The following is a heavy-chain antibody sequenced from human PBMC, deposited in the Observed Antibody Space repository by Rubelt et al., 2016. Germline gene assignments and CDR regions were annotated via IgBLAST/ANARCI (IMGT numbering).Heavy chain of an antibody. Sequence: AMSWFRQAPGKELEWVGFIRSKTYGGTTEYAASVKGRFTISRDDSKSIAYLQMNSLKIEDTAVYYCTRGSYGYWGQGTLVTVSS. CDR2: IRSKTYGGTT. V-gene: IGHV3-49*03. CDR3: TRGSYGY. J-gene: IGHJ4*02. D-gene: IGHD5-18*01. CDR1: A.